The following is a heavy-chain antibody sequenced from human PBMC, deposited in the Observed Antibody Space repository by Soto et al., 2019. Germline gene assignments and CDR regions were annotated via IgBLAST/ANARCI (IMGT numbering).Heavy chain of an antibody. CDR3: AVYCSGTSCYGPNGY. Sequence: GASVKVSCKASGYTFTSYGISWVRQAPGQGLEWMGWISAYNGNTNYAQKLQGRVTMTTDTSTSTAYMELRSLRSDDTAVYYCAVYCSGTSCYGPNGYWGQGTLVTSPQ. J-gene: IGHJ4*02. V-gene: IGHV1-18*01. CDR2: ISAYNGNT. CDR1: GYTFTSYG. D-gene: IGHD2-2*01.